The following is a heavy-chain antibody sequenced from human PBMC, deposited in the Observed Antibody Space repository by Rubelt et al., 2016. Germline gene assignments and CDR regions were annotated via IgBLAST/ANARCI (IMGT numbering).Heavy chain of an antibody. D-gene: IGHD1-26*01. CDR1: GGSFSGYS. Sequence: QVQLQQWGAGLVKPSETLSLTCAVYGGSFSGYSWTWIRQPPGKGLEWLGEIDHSGNTDYIPSLKSRVSISVDTSKKQISLKMSSVTAADTAVYCCARHDTGSFLFDFWGQGTPVTVSS. CDR3: ARHDTGSFLFDF. J-gene: IGHJ4*02. CDR2: IDHSGNT. V-gene: IGHV4-34*01.